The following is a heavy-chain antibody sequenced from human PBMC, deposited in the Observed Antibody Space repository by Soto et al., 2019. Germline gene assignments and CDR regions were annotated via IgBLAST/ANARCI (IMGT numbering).Heavy chain of an antibody. CDR3: ASDRGDIVVVVAAVYYYYMDV. D-gene: IGHD2-15*01. CDR1: GYTFTSYG. J-gene: IGHJ6*03. Sequence: ASVKVSCKASGYTFTSYGISWVRQAPGQGLEWMGWISAYNGNTNYAQKLQGRVTMTTDTSTSTAYMELRSPRSYDTAVYYCASDRGDIVVVVAAVYYYYMDVWGKGTTVTVSS. V-gene: IGHV1-18*01. CDR2: ISAYNGNT.